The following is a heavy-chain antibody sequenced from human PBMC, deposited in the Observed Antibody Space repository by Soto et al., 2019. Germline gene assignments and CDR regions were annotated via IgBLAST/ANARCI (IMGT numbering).Heavy chain of an antibody. V-gene: IGHV4-59*01. CDR2: IYNSGST. CDR3: ARGSYYYDSSGYYHY. CDR1: GGSISSYY. Sequence: SETLSLTCTVSGGSISSYYWSWIRQPPGKGLEWIGFIYNSGSTNYNPSLKSRVTISMDTSRNQFSLILSSVTAADTAVYYCARGSYYYDSSGYYHYWAQRTPVTVSS. D-gene: IGHD3-22*01. J-gene: IGHJ4*02.